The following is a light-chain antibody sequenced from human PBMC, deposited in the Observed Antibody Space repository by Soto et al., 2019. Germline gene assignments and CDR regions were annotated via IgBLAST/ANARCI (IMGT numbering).Light chain of an antibody. V-gene: IGLV6-57*04. CDR1: SGNIASAY. Sequence: NFMLTQPHSMSQSPGKTVTISCTRSSGNIASAYVQWYQQRPGSAPTTVIYEDDQRPSGVPDRFSGSIDSSSNSASLTISGLKTEDEADYYCQSFDSNNPWVFGGGTKLTVL. CDR2: EDD. CDR3: QSFDSNNPWV. J-gene: IGLJ3*02.